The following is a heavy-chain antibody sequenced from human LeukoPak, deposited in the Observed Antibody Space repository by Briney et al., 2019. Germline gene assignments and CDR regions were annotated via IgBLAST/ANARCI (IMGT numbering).Heavy chain of an antibody. CDR3: ARRGGCISTSRNLDY. D-gene: IGHD2-2*01. Sequence: ASVKVSCKTSGYTFTSYYMHWMRQAPGQGLEWVGMINPNGGGTSSAQKFQGRVTMTRDTSTSTVYMDLSSLRSEDTAIYYCARRGGCISTSRNLDYWGQGTLVTVSS. V-gene: IGHV1-46*03. J-gene: IGHJ4*02. CDR1: GYTFTSYY. CDR2: INPNGGGT.